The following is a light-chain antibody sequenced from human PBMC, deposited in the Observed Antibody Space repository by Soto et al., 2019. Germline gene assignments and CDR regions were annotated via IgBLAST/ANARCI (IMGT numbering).Light chain of an antibody. V-gene: IGKV1-5*01. CDR3: QHYNSYSWT. CDR1: QSITIW. Sequence: DIQMTQSPSTLSASVGDRVTITCRASQSITIWLAWYQQKPGKAPKLLIFDASSLESGVPSRFSGSGSGTEFTLTISSLQPDDFATYYCQHYNSYSWTFGHGTKVDIK. J-gene: IGKJ1*01. CDR2: DAS.